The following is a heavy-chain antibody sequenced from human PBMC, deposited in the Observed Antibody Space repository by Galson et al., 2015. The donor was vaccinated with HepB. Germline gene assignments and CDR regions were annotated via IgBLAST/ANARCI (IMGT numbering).Heavy chain of an antibody. J-gene: IGHJ4*02. CDR1: GFTFSSHT. Sequence: SLRLSCAVSGFTFSSHTMTWVRQAPGKGLEWVSSITGSGGSTYYADSVKGRFTISRDNSENTLYLQMNSLRADDTAVYYCAKEKEQWHDYFDSWGQGTLVTVSS. CDR3: AKEKEQWHDYFDS. V-gene: IGHV3-23*01. CDR2: ITGSGGST. D-gene: IGHD6-19*01.